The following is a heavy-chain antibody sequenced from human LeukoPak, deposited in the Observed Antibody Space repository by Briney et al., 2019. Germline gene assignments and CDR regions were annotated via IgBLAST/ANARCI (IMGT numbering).Heavy chain of an antibody. CDR2: MYHNGST. D-gene: IGHD5-12*01. V-gene: IGHV4-39*07. J-gene: IGHJ4*02. CDR1: GGSISSISYY. Sequence: SETLSLACTVSGGSISSISYYWGWIRQPPGKGLEWIGSMYHNGSTYYNPSLKSRVTISVDTSKNQFSLKLSSVTAADTAVYYCARGDGIVAKYYFDYWGQGTLVTVSS. CDR3: ARGDGIVAKYYFDY.